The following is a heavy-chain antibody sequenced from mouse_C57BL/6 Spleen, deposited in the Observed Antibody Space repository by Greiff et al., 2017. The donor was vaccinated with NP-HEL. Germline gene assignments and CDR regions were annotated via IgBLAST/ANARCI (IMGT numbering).Heavy chain of an antibody. CDR1: EYEFPSHD. Sequence: EVKLMESGGGLVQPGESLKLSCESNEYEFPSHDMSWVRKTPEKRLELVAAINSDGGSTYYPDTMERRFIIARDNTNKTLYLQMSSLRSEDTALYYCARHGYGYYYAMDYWGQGTSVTVSS. J-gene: IGHJ4*01. D-gene: IGHD2-2*01. V-gene: IGHV5-2*01. CDR3: ARHGYGYYYAMDY. CDR2: INSDGGST.